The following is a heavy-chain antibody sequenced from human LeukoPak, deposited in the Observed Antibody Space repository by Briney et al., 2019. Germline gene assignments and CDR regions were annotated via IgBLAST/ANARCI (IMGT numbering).Heavy chain of an antibody. CDR1: GFTFRAYA. Sequence: PGGSLRLSCAASGFTFRAYAMHWVRQAPGKGLEWVAVISYDETNSYYADSVKGRFTISRDNAKSSASLQMNSLRVDDTAVYYCARAYTNGDYLDYWGQGTLVTVSS. CDR3: ARAYTNGDYLDY. V-gene: IGHV3-30*04. J-gene: IGHJ4*02. CDR2: ISYDETNS. D-gene: IGHD4-17*01.